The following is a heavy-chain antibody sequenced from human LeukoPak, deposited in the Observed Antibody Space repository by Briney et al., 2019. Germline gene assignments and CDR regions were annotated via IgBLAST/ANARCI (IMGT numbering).Heavy chain of an antibody. J-gene: IGHJ4*02. D-gene: IGHD3-22*01. CDR1: GGTFSSYA. CDR3: ARDYYDSSGYRIDY. V-gene: IGHV1-69*01. CDR2: IIPVFGTA. Sequence: GASVKVSCKASGGTFSSYAISWVRQAPGQGLEWIGGIIPVFGTANYAQKFQGRVTITADESTSTAYLELSSLRSEDTAVYYCARDYYDSSGYRIDYWGQGTLVTVSS.